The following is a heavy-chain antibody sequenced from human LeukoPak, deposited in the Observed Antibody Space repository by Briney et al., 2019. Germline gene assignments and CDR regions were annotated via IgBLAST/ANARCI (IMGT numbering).Heavy chain of an antibody. CDR2: IKQDGSEK. CDR3: AREEDSSGYYYGAH. CDR1: GFTFSSYW. Sequence: PGGSLRLSCAASGFTFSSYWMSWVRQAPGKGLEWVANIKQDGSEKYCVDSVKGRFTISRDNAKNSLYLQMNSLRAEDTAVYYCAREEDSSGYYYGAHWGQGTLVTVSS. D-gene: IGHD3-22*01. J-gene: IGHJ4*02. V-gene: IGHV3-7*05.